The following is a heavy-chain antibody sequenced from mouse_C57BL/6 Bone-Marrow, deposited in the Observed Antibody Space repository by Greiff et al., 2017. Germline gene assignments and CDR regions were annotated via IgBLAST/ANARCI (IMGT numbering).Heavy chain of an antibody. V-gene: IGHV1-63*01. CDR2: IYPGGGYT. CDR3: ARGRITTVVDWYCDV. J-gene: IGHJ1*03. Sequence: VQLQQSGAELVRPGTSVKMSCKASGYTFTNYWIGWAKQRPGHGLEWIGDIYPGGGYTNYNEKFKGKATLTADKSSSTAYMQFSSLTSEDSAIYYCARGRITTVVDWYCDVWGTGTTVTVSS. CDR1: GYTFTNYW. D-gene: IGHD1-1*01.